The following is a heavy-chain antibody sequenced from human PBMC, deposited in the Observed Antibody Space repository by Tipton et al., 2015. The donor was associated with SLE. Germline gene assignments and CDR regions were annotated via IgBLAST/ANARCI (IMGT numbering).Heavy chain of an antibody. CDR1: GVSISTYY. J-gene: IGHJ6*03. Sequence: TLSLTCSVSGVSISTYYWSWIRQPAGEGLEWIGRIFTSGNTNYNPSLKSRVTISVDTSKNQFSLKMSSVTTADTGVYYCARDFRAVAGRFFYYYMDVWGKGTTVTV. CDR3: ARDFRAVAGRFFYYYMDV. V-gene: IGHV4-4*07. CDR2: IFTSGNT. D-gene: IGHD6-13*01.